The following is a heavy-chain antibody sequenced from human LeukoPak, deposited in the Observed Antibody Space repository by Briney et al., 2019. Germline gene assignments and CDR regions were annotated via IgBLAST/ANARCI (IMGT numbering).Heavy chain of an antibody. D-gene: IGHD1-14*01. J-gene: IGHJ4*02. CDR3: ARGGGATTYQRKEDFDY. V-gene: IGHV4-31*11. CDR1: GGSFSGYY. Sequence: PSETLSLTCAVYGGSFSGYYWSWIRQHPGKGLEWIGYIYYSGSTYYNPSLKSRVTISVDTSKNQFSLKLSSVTAADTAVYYCARGGGATTYQRKEDFDYWGQGTLVTVSS. CDR2: IYYSGST.